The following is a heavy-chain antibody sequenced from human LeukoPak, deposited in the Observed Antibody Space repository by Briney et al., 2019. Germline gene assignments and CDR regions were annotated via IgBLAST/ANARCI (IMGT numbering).Heavy chain of an antibody. J-gene: IGHJ4*02. D-gene: IGHD3-10*01. Sequence: PWETLSLTCAVYGGSFSGYYWSWIRQPPGKGLEWIGEINHSGSTNYNPSLKSRVTISVDTSKNQFSLKLSSVTAADTAVYFCARRTMIRGLDYWGQGTLVTVSS. CDR3: ARRTMIRGLDY. CDR2: INHSGST. V-gene: IGHV4-34*01. CDR1: GGSFSGYY.